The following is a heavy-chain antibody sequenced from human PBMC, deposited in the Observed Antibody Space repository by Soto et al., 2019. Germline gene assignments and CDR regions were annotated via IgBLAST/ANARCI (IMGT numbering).Heavy chain of an antibody. Sequence: ASVKVSCKASGYTFTGYYMHWVRQAPGQGLEWMGWINPNSGGTNYAQKFQGWVTMTRDTSISTAYMELSRLRSDDTAVYYCARDTAMVIYFDSYDAFDIWGQGTMVTVSS. CDR3: ARDTAMVIYFDSYDAFDI. J-gene: IGHJ3*02. CDR2: INPNSGGT. V-gene: IGHV1-2*04. D-gene: IGHD5-18*01. CDR1: GYTFTGYY.